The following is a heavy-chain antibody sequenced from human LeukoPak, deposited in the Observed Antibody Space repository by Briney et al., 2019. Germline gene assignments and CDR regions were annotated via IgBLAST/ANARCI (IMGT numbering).Heavy chain of an antibody. CDR2: ISSNGGST. V-gene: IGHV3-64D*09. D-gene: IGHD3-16*02. Sequence: GGSLRLSCAASGFTFSSYAMHWVRQAPGKGLEYVSAISSNGGSTYYADSVKGRFTISRDNSKNTLYLQMSSLRPEDTAVYYCVKTPLRLGEVSPEYVQHWGQGTLVTVSS. CDR1: GFTFSSYA. CDR3: VKTPLRLGEVSPEYVQH. J-gene: IGHJ1*01.